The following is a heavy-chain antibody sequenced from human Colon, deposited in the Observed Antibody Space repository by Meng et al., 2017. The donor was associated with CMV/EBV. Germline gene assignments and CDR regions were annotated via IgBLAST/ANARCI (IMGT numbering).Heavy chain of an antibody. D-gene: IGHD1-20*01. CDR2: INPNSGGT. CDR1: GYTFTGYY. CDR3: ARAPYNWNDEGWFDP. J-gene: IGHJ5*02. V-gene: IGHV1-2*02. Sequence: QVQLVQSGAEVKKPGASVKVSCKASGYTFTGYYMHWVRQASGQGLEWMGWINPNSGGTNYAQKFQGRVTMTRDTSISTAYMELSRLRSDDTAVYYCARAPYNWNDEGWFDPWGQGTLVTVSS.